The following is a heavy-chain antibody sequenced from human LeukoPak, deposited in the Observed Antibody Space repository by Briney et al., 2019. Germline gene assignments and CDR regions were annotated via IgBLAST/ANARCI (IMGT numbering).Heavy chain of an antibody. Sequence: PSETLSLTCAVYGGFFSGYYWSWIRQPPGKGLEWVGEINHSGSTNYNPSLKSRVTITVDKYQNHFSLKQIAVTSADTAWYYCARGGDTAMVTLHGGYYSGRHVWGQGTTVTVSS. CDR1: GGFFSGYY. CDR3: ARGGDTAMVTLHGGYYSGRHV. V-gene: IGHV4-34*01. D-gene: IGHD5-18*01. J-gene: IGHJ6*02. CDR2: INHSGST.